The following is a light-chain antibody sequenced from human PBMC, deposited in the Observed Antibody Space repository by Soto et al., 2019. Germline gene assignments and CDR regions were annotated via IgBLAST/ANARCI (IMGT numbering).Light chain of an antibody. J-gene: IGKJ4*01. CDR3: QEYGGSSRA. Sequence: EIVLTQSPGTLSLSPGERATLSCRASQSVSSSYLAWYQQKPGQAPRLLIYGASSRATGIPDRFSGSGSGTDFTLTISRLEPEDFAVYYCQEYGGSSRAFGGGTKVEIK. CDR1: QSVSSSY. CDR2: GAS. V-gene: IGKV3-20*01.